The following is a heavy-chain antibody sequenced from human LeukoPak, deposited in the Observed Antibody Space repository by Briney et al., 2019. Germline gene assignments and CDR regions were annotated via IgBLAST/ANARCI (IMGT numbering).Heavy chain of an antibody. V-gene: IGHV3-53*01. CDR2: IYSGGST. J-gene: IGHJ4*02. Sequence: GGSLRLSCAASGFSVSSDYMTWVRRAPGKGLEWVSVIYSGGSTYYADSVKGRFTISRDNSKNTLYLQMNNVRVEDTAVYFCARYHTALNYWGQGTLVTASS. CDR1: GFSVSSDY. D-gene: IGHD5-18*01. CDR3: ARYHTALNY.